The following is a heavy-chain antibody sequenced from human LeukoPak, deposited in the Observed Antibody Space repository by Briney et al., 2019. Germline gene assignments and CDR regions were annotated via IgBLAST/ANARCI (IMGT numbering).Heavy chain of an antibody. Sequence: ASVKVSCKASGGTFSSYAISWVRQAPGQGLEWMGWISAYNGNTNYAQRVQGRVTMTTDTSTSTAYMELRSLRSDDTAVYYCARDVDTSMAYYFDCWGQGTLVTVSS. J-gene: IGHJ4*02. CDR3: ARDVDTSMAYYFDC. V-gene: IGHV1-18*01. CDR2: ISAYNGNT. D-gene: IGHD5-18*01. CDR1: GGTFSSYA.